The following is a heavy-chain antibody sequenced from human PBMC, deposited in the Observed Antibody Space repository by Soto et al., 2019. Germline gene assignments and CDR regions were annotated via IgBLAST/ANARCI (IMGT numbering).Heavy chain of an antibody. D-gene: IGHD6-13*01. J-gene: IGHJ4*02. Sequence: PGGSLRLSCAASGFTFSSYAMSWVRQAPGKGLEWVSAISGSGGSTYYADSVKGRFTISRDNSKNTLYLQMNSLRAEDTAVYYCAKASNRIGYSSSWYLDYFDYSGQGTLVTVSS. CDR2: ISGSGGST. CDR1: GFTFSSYA. CDR3: AKASNRIGYSSSWYLDYFDY. V-gene: IGHV3-23*01.